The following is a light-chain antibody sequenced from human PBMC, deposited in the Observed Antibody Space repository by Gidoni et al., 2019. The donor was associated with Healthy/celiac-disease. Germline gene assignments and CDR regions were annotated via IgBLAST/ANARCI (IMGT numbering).Light chain of an antibody. Sequence: DIQMTQSPSSLSASVGDRVTITCQASPDISNYLNWYQQKPGKAPKLLIYDASSLETGVPSRFSGSGSGTDFTFTISSLQPEDIATYYWQQYDNLPITFGQGTRLEIK. CDR2: DAS. CDR1: PDISNY. J-gene: IGKJ5*01. V-gene: IGKV1-33*01. CDR3: QQYDNLPIT.